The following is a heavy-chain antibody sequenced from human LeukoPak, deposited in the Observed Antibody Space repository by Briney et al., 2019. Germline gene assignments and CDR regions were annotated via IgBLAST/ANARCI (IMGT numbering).Heavy chain of an antibody. Sequence: GGSLRLSCAASGFAVSTNSMTWVRQAPGKGLEWVSIIYSGGSTYYAGSVKGRFTISRDNSKNTLYLQMNSLRAEDTAVYFCSNHYYDISGHKAWGQGTRVTVSS. D-gene: IGHD3-22*01. J-gene: IGHJ5*02. CDR3: SNHYYDISGHKA. CDR1: GFAVSTNS. CDR2: IYSGGST. V-gene: IGHV3-53*01.